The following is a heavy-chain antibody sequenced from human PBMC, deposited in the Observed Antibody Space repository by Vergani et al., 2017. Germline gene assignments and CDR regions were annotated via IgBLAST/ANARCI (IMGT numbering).Heavy chain of an antibody. D-gene: IGHD2-15*01. V-gene: IGHV3-21*01. CDR3: ARETVVAASGXFDL. CDR2: ISSSSSYI. CDR1: GFTFSSYS. J-gene: IGHJ2*01. Sequence: EVQLVESGGGLVKPGGSLRLSCAASGFTFSSYSMNWVRQAPGKGLEWVSSISSSSSYIYYADSVKGRFTISRDNAKNSLYLQMNSLRAEDTAVYYCARETVVAASGXFDLWGRGTLVTVSS.